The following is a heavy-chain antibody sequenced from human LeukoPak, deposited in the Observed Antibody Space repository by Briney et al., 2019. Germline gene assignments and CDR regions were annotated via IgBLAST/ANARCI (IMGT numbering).Heavy chain of an antibody. CDR1: GYTFTGYY. CDR3: AREGDGYNYDFDY. V-gene: IGHV1-2*02. Sequence: ASVKVSCKASGYTFTGYYMHWVRQAPGQGLEWMGWINPNSGGTNYAQKFQGRVTMTRDTSISTAYMELSRLRSDDTAVYYCAREGDGYNYDFDYWGQGTLVTVSS. J-gene: IGHJ4*02. D-gene: IGHD5-24*01. CDR2: INPNSGGT.